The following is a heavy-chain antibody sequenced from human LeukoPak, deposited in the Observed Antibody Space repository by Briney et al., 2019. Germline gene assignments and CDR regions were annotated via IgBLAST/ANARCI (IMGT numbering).Heavy chain of an antibody. V-gene: IGHV3-11*01. D-gene: IGHD4/OR15-4a*01. Sequence: GGSLRLSCAASGFIFSDYYMSWIRQAPGKGLEWVSYISSSGSTMYYTDSVKGRLTISRDNSKNTLYLQMNSLRAEDTAVYYCARRAGAYSHPYDYWGQGTLVTVSS. J-gene: IGHJ4*02. CDR3: ARRAGAYSHPYDY. CDR1: GFIFSDYY. CDR2: ISSSGSTM.